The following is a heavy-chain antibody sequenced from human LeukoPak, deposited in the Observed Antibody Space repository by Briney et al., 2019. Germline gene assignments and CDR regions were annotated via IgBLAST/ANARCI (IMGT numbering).Heavy chain of an antibody. CDR3: ARDQD. Sequence: PSETLSLTCTVSGGSISSSGYYWGWIRQPPGKGLEWIGSIYYSGSTYYNPSLKVRVTISIDTSKHQFSMELRSVTAAGPAVYFCARDQDWGQGTLVTASS. V-gene: IGHV4-39*07. CDR2: IYYSGST. J-gene: IGHJ1*01. CDR1: GGSISSSGYY.